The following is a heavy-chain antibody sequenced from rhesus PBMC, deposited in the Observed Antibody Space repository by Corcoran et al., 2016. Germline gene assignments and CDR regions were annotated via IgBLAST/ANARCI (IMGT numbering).Heavy chain of an antibody. J-gene: IGHJ4*01. Sequence: QVQLQESGPGLVKPSETLSLTCSFSGYSLRTGHFWGWIRQPPGKGLEYFGFFSGPTGSSYYYNSSLESRVNISKDTSTNRFFLKLSAGTAADTAVYFCVRGTPPDNWGQGVLVTVSS. CDR3: VRGTPPDN. V-gene: IGHV4-99*01. CDR1: GYSLRTGHF. CDR2: FSGPTGSS. D-gene: IGHD5-42*01.